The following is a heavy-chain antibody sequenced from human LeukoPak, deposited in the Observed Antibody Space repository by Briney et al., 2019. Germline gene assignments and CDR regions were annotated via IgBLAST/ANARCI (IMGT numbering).Heavy chain of an antibody. V-gene: IGHV5-51*01. CDR2: IFPRDSDT. CDR3: ARQSVVATDY. Sequence: GESLKISCKGSGFNFTIYWIGWVRQMPGKGLEWKGIIFPRDSDTRYSPSFQGQVTISADKSMSTAYLQWSSLKASDTAMYYCARQSVVATDYWGQGTLVTVSS. J-gene: IGHJ4*02. D-gene: IGHD2-15*01. CDR1: GFNFTIYW.